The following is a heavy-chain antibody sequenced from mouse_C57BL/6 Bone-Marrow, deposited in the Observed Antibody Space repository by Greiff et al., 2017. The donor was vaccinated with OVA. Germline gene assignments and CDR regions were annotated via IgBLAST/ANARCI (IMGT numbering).Heavy chain of an antibody. D-gene: IGHD2-4*01. CDR3: ARDDYDPRWDFDV. CDR2: ILPGSGST. V-gene: IGHV1-9*01. J-gene: IGHJ1*03. CDR1: GYTFTGYW. Sequence: VKVVESGAELMKPGASVKLSCKATGYTFTGYWIEWVKQRPGHGLEWIGEILPGSGSTNYNEKFKGKATFTADTSSNTAYMQLRSLTTEDAAIYYCARDDYDPRWDFDVWGTGTTVTVSS.